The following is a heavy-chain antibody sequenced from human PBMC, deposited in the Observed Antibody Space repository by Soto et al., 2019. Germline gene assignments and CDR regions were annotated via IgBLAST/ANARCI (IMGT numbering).Heavy chain of an antibody. CDR3: ARGQLSYYDFWSGYRNWFDT. V-gene: IGHV4-34*01. CDR1: GGSFSGYY. CDR2: INHSGST. J-gene: IGHJ5*02. Sequence: PSETLSLTCAVYGGSFSGYYWSWIRQPPGKGLEWIGEINHSGSTNYNPSLKSRVTISVDTSKNQFSLKLSSVTAADTAVYYCARGQLSYYDFWSGYRNWFDTWGQGTLVTVSS. D-gene: IGHD3-3*01.